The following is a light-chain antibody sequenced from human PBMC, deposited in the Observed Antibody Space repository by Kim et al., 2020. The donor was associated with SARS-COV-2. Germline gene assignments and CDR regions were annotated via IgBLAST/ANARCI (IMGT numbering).Light chain of an antibody. CDR2: EVS. CDR1: SSDVGGYNH. Sequence: QSVLTQPASVSGSPGQSITISCTGTSSDVGGYNHVSWYQHHPGKAPKLMIYEVSNWPSGVSNRFSGSKSGNTASLTISGLQTEDEADYYCSAYTSSDAWVFRGGTQL. V-gene: IGLV2-14*01. CDR3: SAYTSSDAWV. J-gene: IGLJ3*02.